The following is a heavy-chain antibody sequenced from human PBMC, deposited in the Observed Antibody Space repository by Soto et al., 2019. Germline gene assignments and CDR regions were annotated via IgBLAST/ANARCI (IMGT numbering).Heavy chain of an antibody. V-gene: IGHV1-69*13. CDR3: ANGYCSGASCYTEHYNWFDP. D-gene: IGHD2-2*02. J-gene: IGHJ5*02. CDR1: GGTFSSYA. Sequence: SVKVSCKASGGTFSSYAISWVRQAPGQGLEWMGGIIPIFGTANYAQKFQGRVTITADESTSTAYMELSSLRSEDTAVYYCANGYCSGASCYTEHYNWFDPWGQGTLVTVSS. CDR2: IIPIFGTA.